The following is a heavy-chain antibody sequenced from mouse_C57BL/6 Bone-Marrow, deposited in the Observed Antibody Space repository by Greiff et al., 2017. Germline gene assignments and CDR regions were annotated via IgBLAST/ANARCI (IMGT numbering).Heavy chain of an antibody. J-gene: IGHJ1*03. D-gene: IGHD1-1*01. Sequence: QVHVKQPGAELVKPGASVKMSCKASGYTFTSYWITWVKQRPGQGLEWIGDIYPGSGSTNYNEKFKSKATLTVDTSSSTAYMQLSSLTSEDSAVXYFARKSRYVDWYFDVWGTGTTVTVSS. CDR3: ARKSRYVDWYFDV. CDR2: IYPGSGST. V-gene: IGHV1-55*01. CDR1: GYTFTSYW.